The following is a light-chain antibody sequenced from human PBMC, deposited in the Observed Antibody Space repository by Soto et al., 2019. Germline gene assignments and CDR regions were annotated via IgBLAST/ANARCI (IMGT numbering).Light chain of an antibody. V-gene: IGKV3-11*01. CDR1: QSVNIN. Sequence: EIVLMESPSTLSGSPWEGATLACRASQSVNINLAWYQQKPGQAPRLLIYGASSRATGIPDRFSGSGSGTDFTLTISSLEPEDFAVYYCQQRYNWPLTFGGGTKVDIK. CDR3: QQRYNWPLT. CDR2: GAS. J-gene: IGKJ4*01.